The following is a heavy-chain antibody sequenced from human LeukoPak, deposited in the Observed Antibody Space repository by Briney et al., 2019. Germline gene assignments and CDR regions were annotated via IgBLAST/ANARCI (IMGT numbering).Heavy chain of an antibody. Sequence: KPSDPLSLPCTVSGGSIRNYYWSWIRQPPVKGLEWIGYIYNSGSSNYNPSLKSRVTISVDTSKSQFSLKLSSVTAADTAVYYCARRTGYYDGFDYWGQGTLVTVSS. D-gene: IGHD3/OR15-3a*01. J-gene: IGHJ4*02. CDR2: IYNSGSS. CDR1: GGSIRNYY. V-gene: IGHV4-59*07. CDR3: ARRTGYYDGFDY.